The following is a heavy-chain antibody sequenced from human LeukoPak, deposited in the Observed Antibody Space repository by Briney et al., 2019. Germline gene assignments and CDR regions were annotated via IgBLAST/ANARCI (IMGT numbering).Heavy chain of an antibody. Sequence: GGSLRLSCSASGFTFSSYVMHWVRQAPGKGLEYVSVISSNGGSTYYADSVKGRFTISRDNSKNTLYLQMSSLRSDDTAVYYCARVLKAPDWIFGVARYYYYGMDVWGQGTTVTVSS. CDR1: GFTFSSYV. CDR2: ISSNGGST. D-gene: IGHD3-3*01. CDR3: ARVLKAPDWIFGVARYYYYGMDV. V-gene: IGHV3-64D*06. J-gene: IGHJ6*02.